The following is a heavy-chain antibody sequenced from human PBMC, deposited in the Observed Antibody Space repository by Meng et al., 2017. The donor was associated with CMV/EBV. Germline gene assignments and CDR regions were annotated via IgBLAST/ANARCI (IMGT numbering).Heavy chain of an antibody. CDR1: GFTFTNNA. J-gene: IGHJ4*02. CDR2: ISYGGINT. D-gene: IGHD4-17*01. Sequence: GESLKISCAASGFTFTNNAMHWVRQAPGKGLEWVAVISYGGINTYHADPVRGRFTISRDNSKNTLYLQMNSLRAEDTAVYYCARDGQRTTLTPFDYWGQGTLVTVSS. CDR3: ARDGQRTTLTPFDY. V-gene: IGHV3-30-3*01.